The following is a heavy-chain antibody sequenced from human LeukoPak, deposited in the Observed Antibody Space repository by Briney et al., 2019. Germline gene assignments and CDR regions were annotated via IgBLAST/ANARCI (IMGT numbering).Heavy chain of an antibody. CDR2: IIPILGIA. V-gene: IGHV1-69*04. Sequence: SVKVSCKASGGTFSSYTISWVRQAPGQGLEWMGRIIPILGIANYGQKFQGRVTITADKSTCTAYMELSSLRSEDTAVYYCAREKDSYGLESNWFDPWGQGTLVTVSS. CDR1: GGTFSSYT. CDR3: AREKDSYGLESNWFDP. J-gene: IGHJ5*02. D-gene: IGHD5-18*01.